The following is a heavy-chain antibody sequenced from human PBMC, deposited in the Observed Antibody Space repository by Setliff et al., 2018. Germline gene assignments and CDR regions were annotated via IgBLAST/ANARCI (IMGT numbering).Heavy chain of an antibody. J-gene: IGHJ4*02. V-gene: IGHV1-18*01. D-gene: IGHD3-9*01. Sequence: ASVKVSCKASGYTFTNYGISWVRQAPGQGLEWMGYIKSYNGDTYFARNLQGRLSMTTDASSSTAYMELTSLRSDDTAMYYCARDADHYDTDENPIFDYWGQGTLVT. CDR3: ARDADHYDTDENPIFDY. CDR1: GYTFTNYG. CDR2: IKSYNGDT.